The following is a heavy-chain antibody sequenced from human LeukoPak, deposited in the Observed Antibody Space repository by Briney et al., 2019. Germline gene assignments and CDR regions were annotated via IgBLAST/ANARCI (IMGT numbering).Heavy chain of an antibody. Sequence: PGGSLRLSCAASGFTFSSYSMNWVRQAPGKGLEWVSGISGSGGSTYYADSVKGRFTISRDNSKNTLYLQMNSLRAEDTAAYYCATNERYSSSWYYFDYWGQGTLVTVSS. D-gene: IGHD6-13*01. J-gene: IGHJ4*02. V-gene: IGHV3-23*01. CDR2: ISGSGGST. CDR3: ATNERYSSSWYYFDY. CDR1: GFTFSSYS.